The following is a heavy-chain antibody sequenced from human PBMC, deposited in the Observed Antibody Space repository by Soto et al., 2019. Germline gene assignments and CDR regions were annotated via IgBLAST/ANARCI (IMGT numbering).Heavy chain of an antibody. D-gene: IGHD6-13*01. CDR3: AKDRGVLHSAAAGTRGNWFDP. CDR1: GFTFSNYW. Sequence: GGSLSLSCTASGFTFSNYWMHWVRQAPGKGLVWVSAISGSGGSTYYADSVKGRFTISRDNSKNTLYLQMNSLRAEDTAVYYCAKDRGVLHSAAAGTRGNWFDPWGQGTLVTVSS. J-gene: IGHJ5*02. V-gene: IGHV3-23*01. CDR2: ISGSGGST.